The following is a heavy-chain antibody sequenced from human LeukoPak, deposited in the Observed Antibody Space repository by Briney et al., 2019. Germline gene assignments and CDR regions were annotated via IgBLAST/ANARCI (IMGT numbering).Heavy chain of an antibody. J-gene: IGHJ4*02. V-gene: IGHV3-11*04. D-gene: IGHD1-20*01. Sequence: PGGSLRLSCAGSGFTFSDYYVSWIRQAPGKGLEWVSSISSSGSAIYYADSVKGRFTISRDNAKNSLYLQMNSLRAEDTAVYYCARDRRWGITGADYWGQGTLVTVSS. CDR2: ISSSGSAI. CDR1: GFTFSDYY. CDR3: ARDRRWGITGADY.